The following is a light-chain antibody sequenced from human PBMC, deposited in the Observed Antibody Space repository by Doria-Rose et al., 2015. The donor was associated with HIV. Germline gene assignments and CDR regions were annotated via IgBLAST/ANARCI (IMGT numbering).Light chain of an antibody. J-gene: IGKJ5*01. CDR2: AAS. V-gene: IGKV1-8*01. Sequence: SPSSFSASTGDRVTITCQASQGISSYLAWYQQKPGKAPNLLIYAASTLQSGVPSRFGGSGSGTDFTLTISCLQSEDFATYYCQQYYSYPRAFGQGTRLEIK. CDR1: QGISSY. CDR3: QQYYSYPRA.